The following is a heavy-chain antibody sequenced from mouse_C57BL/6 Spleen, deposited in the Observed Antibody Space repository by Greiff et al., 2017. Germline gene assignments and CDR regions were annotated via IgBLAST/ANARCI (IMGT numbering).Heavy chain of an antibody. CDR2: IIPNNGGT. CDR1: GYTFTDYN. Sequence: DVKLQESGPELVKPGASVKISCKASGYTFTDYNMDWVKQSHGKSLEWIGDIIPNNGGTIYNKKFKGKATLTVDNSSSTAYMEVRSLTSEDTAVCYCARRLSGLDYWGQGTTLTVSS. D-gene: IGHD3-1*01. V-gene: IGHV1-18*01. CDR3: ARRLSGLDY. J-gene: IGHJ2*01.